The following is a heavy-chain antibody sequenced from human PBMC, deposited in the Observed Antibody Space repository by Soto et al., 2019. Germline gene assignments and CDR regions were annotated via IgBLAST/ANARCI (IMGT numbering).Heavy chain of an antibody. CDR3: ARANGDHCSSTSCYTLDDAFDI. Sequence: EVQLVESGGGLIQPGGSLRLSCAASGFTVSSNYMSWVRQAPGKGLEWVSVIYSGGSTYYADSVKGRFTISRDNSKNTLYLQMNSLRAEDTAVYYCARANGDHCSSTSCYTLDDAFDIWGQGTMVTVSS. D-gene: IGHD2-2*02. J-gene: IGHJ3*02. CDR1: GFTVSSNY. CDR2: IYSGGST. V-gene: IGHV3-53*01.